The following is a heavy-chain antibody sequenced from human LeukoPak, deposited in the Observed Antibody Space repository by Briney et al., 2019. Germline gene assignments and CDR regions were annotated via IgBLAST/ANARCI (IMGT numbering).Heavy chain of an antibody. Sequence: ASVKVSCKASGYTFTSYYMHWVRQAPGQGLEWMGIINPSGGSTSYAQKFQGRVTMTRDTSTSRVYMELSSLRSEDTAVYYCARDLKIAVAGPPDWFDPWGQGTLVTVSS. V-gene: IGHV1-46*01. D-gene: IGHD6-19*01. CDR1: GYTFTSYY. CDR3: ARDLKIAVAGPPDWFDP. J-gene: IGHJ5*02. CDR2: INPSGGST.